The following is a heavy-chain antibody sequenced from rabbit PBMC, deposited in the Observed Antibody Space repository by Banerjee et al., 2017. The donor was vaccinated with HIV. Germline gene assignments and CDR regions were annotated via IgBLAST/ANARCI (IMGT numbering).Heavy chain of an antibody. J-gene: IGHJ4*01. CDR3: ARDLAGVIGWNFNF. Sequence: QEQLEESGGGLVKPEGSLTLTCTASGFSFSSSYWICWVRQAPGKGLEWIACINTITGDTVYATWAKGRFTISRSTSLNTVDLILSSLTAADTATYFCARDLAGVIGWNFNFWGPGTLVTVS. CDR1: GFSFSSSYW. V-gene: IGHV1S43*01. D-gene: IGHD4-1*01. CDR2: INTITGDT.